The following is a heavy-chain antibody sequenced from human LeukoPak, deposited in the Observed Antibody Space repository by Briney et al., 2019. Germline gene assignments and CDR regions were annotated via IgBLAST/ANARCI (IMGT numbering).Heavy chain of an antibody. Sequence: PETLSLTCTVSGGSISSHYWSWIRQSPGKGLEWIGYIYYSGSTNYNPSLKSRVTISVDTSKNQFSLKLSSVTAADTAVYYCARGEMATIEDAFDIWGQGTMVTVSS. CDR1: GGSISSHY. CDR3: ARGEMATIEDAFDI. V-gene: IGHV4-59*11. D-gene: IGHD5-24*01. CDR2: IYYSGST. J-gene: IGHJ3*02.